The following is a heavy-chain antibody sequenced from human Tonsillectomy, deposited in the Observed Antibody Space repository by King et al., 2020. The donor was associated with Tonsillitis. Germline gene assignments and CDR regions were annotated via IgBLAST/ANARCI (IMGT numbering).Heavy chain of an antibody. Sequence: VQLQESGPGLVKPSETLSLTCTVSGGSISTYYWTWIRQPPGKGLEWIGYIFYSGSPNYNPSLKSRVTISVDTSKNQFSLKLNSVTAADTAVYYCAKAAAGTAEYCHHWGQGTLVTVSS. D-gene: IGHD6-13*01. J-gene: IGHJ1*01. CDR1: GGSISTYY. CDR2: IFYSGSP. CDR3: AKAAAGTAEYCHH. V-gene: IGHV4-59*01.